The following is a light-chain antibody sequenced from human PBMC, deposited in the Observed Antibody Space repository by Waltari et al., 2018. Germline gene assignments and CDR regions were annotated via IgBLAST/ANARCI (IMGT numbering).Light chain of an antibody. CDR3: QHYVSLPAT. V-gene: IGKV3-20*01. J-gene: IGKJ1*01. CDR1: QSVSRP. Sequence: EMVLTQSPGTLFLSPGEGATLSCRASQSVSRPLAWDQQKPGMVPRLPIYGASSRASGIPDRFSGSGSGTDFSLTISRLEPDDSAVYFCQHYVSLPATFGQGTKVEIK. CDR2: GAS.